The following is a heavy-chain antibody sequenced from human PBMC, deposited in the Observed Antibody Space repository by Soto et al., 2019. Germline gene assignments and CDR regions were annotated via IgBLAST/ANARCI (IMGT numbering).Heavy chain of an antibody. Sequence: PGGSLRLSCAASGFTFSDYYMSWIRQAPGKGLEWVSYISIGGTTIKYADSVKGRFTISRDNAKNSLYLQMNSVRAEDTAVYYCARDRGYSGYAIDYWGQGALVTVSS. D-gene: IGHD5-12*01. CDR2: ISIGGTTI. CDR3: ARDRGYSGYAIDY. V-gene: IGHV3-11*01. J-gene: IGHJ4*02. CDR1: GFTFSDYY.